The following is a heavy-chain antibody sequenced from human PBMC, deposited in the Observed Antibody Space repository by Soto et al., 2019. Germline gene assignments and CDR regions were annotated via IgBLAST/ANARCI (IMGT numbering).Heavy chain of an antibody. J-gene: IGHJ6*02. V-gene: IGHV1-69*01. Sequence: QVQRVQSGAEVKKPGSSVKVSCKASGGTFSSYAISWVRQAPGQGLEWMGGIIPIFGTANYAQKFQGRVTITADESTSTAYMELSSLRSEDTAVYYCARERRGYYDRSGYPWDYYYYYGMDVWGQGTTVTVSS. CDR3: ARERRGYYDRSGYPWDYYYYYGMDV. CDR2: IIPIFGTA. D-gene: IGHD3-22*01. CDR1: GGTFSSYA.